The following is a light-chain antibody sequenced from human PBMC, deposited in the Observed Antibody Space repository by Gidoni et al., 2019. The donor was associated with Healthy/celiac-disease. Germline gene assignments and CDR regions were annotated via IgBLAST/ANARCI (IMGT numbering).Light chain of an antibody. Sequence: DIQMTQSPSSLSASVGDRVTITCRARQGIRDDLGWYQQIPGKSPKRLIYAASTLQSGVPSRFSGSGSGTEFTLTISSLQPEDFATYYCLQHNTYPYTFGQGTKLEIK. J-gene: IGKJ2*01. CDR3: LQHNTYPYT. CDR2: AAS. V-gene: IGKV1-17*01. CDR1: QGIRDD.